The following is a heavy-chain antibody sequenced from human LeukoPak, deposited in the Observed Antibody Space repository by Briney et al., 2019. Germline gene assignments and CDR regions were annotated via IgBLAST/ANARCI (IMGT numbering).Heavy chain of an antibody. CDR2: IIPIFGTA. D-gene: IGHD3-9*01. V-gene: IGHV1-69*13. Sequence: SVKVSCKASGGTFSSYAISWVRQAPGQGLEWMGGIIPIFGTANYAQKFQGRVTITADESTSTAYMELSSLRSEDTAVYCCAREWSTYDILTGYLRSWGQGTLVTVSS. CDR3: AREWSTYDILTGYLRS. J-gene: IGHJ4*02. CDR1: GGTFSSYA.